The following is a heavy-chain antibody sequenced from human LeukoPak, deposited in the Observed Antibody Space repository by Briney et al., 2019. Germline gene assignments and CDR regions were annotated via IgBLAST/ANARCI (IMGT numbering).Heavy chain of an antibody. J-gene: IGHJ6*04. CDR2: INHSGST. CDR3: ARGIPASDV. D-gene: IGHD2-15*01. Sequence: SETLSLTCAVYGGSFSGYYWSWIRQPPGKGLEWIGEINHSGSTNYNSSLKSRVTISVDTSKNQFSLKLSSVTAADTAVYYCARGIPASDVWGKGTTVTVSS. CDR1: GGSFSGYY. V-gene: IGHV4-34*01.